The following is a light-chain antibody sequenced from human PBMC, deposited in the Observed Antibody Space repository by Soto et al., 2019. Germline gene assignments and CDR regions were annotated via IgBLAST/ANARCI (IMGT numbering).Light chain of an antibody. J-gene: IGKJ5*01. CDR3: QKYSSVIT. CDR1: QGISSY. Sequence: DIQMTQSPSSLSASVGDRVTITCRASQGISSYLAWYQQKLGKVPKLLISAASPLQSGVPSRFSGSGSGTDFTLIISSLQPGDVATYYCQKYSSVITFGQGTRLEIK. CDR2: AAS. V-gene: IGKV1-27*01.